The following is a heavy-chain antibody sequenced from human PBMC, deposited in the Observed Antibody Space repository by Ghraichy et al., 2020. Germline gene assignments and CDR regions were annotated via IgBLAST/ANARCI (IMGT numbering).Heavy chain of an antibody. CDR2: INHSGST. J-gene: IGHJ4*02. V-gene: IGHV4-34*01. D-gene: IGHD5-12*01. CDR1: GGSFSGYY. Sequence: SLTCAVYGGSFSGYYWSWIRQPPGKGLEWIGEINHSGSTNYNPSLKSRVTISVDTSKNQFSLKLSSVTAADTAVYYCAPHPRRGYSGYDYYYWGQGTLVTVSS. CDR3: APHPRRGYSGYDYYY.